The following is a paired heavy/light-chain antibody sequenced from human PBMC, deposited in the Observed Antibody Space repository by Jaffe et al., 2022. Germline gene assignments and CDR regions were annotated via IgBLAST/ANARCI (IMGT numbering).Light chain of an antibody. CDR2: NTN. J-gene: IGLJ3*02. CDR1: SGSVSNSYY. V-gene: IGLV8-61*01. CDR3: VLYMGSGIRV. Sequence: QTVVTQEPSFSVSPGGTVTLTCGLSSGSVSNSYYPSWYQQTPGQAPRTLIYNTNTRSSGVPDRFSGSILGNKAALTITGAQADDESDYYCVLYMGSGIRVFGGGTKLTVL.
Heavy chain of an antibody. J-gene: IGHJ4*02. D-gene: IGHD3-22*01. CDR3: ARDAWNYYDSSGYYYFDY. V-gene: IGHV4-61*02. CDR1: GGSISSGSHY. CDR2: IHSSGST. Sequence: QVQLQESGPGLVKPSQTLSLTCTVSGGSISSGSHYWTWIRQPAGKGLEWIGRIHSSGSTNYNPSLKSRVTISVDTPKNQFSLKLSSVTAADTAMYYCARDAWNYYDSSGYYYFDYWGQGTLVTVSS.